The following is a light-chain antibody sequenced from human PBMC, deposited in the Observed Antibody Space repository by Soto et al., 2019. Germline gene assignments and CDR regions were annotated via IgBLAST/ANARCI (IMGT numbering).Light chain of an antibody. Sequence: EIVMTQSPASLSVSPGERVTLSCRAGQGVTTNFAWYQQKSGQSPRLLIYGASGRATGTPDRFSGSGSGTDFSLTISRLEPEDFAVYYCQQYGNSPWTFGQGTKVDIK. CDR1: QGVTTN. V-gene: IGKV3-20*01. CDR2: GAS. CDR3: QQYGNSPWT. J-gene: IGKJ1*01.